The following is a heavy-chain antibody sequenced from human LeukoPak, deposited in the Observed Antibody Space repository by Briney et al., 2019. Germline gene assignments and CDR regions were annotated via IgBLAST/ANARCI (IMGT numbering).Heavy chain of an antibody. V-gene: IGHV1-8*01. CDR1: GYTFTSYD. J-gene: IGHJ4*02. CDR3: ARTTSKKNTLDY. D-gene: IGHD1-1*01. CDR2: MNPNSGNT. Sequence: ASVKVSCKASGYTFTSYDFNWVRQATGRGLEWMGWMNPNSGNTGYAQKFQGRVTMTRNTSISTAYMELSSLRSEDAAVYYCARTTSKKNTLDYWGQGTLVTVSS.